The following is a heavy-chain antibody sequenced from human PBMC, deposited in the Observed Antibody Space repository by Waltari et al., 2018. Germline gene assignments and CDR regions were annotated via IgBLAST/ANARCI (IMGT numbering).Heavy chain of an antibody. V-gene: IGHV3-30*03. CDR1: GLTFSDHG. Sequence: QVQLVESGGGVVQPEKSLRLSCEVSGLTFSDHGFHWVRQAPGKGLEWLAVVTYDGSKEYYAESVKGRFSISRDNSENTLYLQIHSLRPEDTAVYYCAALYTGSYYDLDVWGQGTTVTVSS. CDR2: VTYDGSKE. D-gene: IGHD1-26*01. CDR3: AALYTGSYYDLDV. J-gene: IGHJ6*02.